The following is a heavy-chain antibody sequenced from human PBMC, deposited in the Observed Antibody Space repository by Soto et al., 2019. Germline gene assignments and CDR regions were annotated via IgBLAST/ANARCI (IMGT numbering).Heavy chain of an antibody. V-gene: IGHV3-33*01. D-gene: IGHD1-7*01. CDR3: ARGNYDASGIDY. CDR2: IWYDGNNK. CDR1: GFTFSDYG. Sequence: GSLRLSCEGSGFTFSDYGIHWVRQAPGMGLEWVAVIWYDGNNKYYSESVKGRFTISRDNSKNTVYLEMSSLRAEDTAVYFCARGNYDASGIDYWGPGALVTVSS. J-gene: IGHJ4*02.